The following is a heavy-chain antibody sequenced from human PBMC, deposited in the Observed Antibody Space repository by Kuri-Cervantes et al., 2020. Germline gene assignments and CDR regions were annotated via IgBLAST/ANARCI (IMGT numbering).Heavy chain of an antibody. CDR3: ARGHHYYGSGSHYKGFDY. CDR2: IKQDGSEK. Sequence: GGSLRLSCAASGFTFSSYWMSWVRQAPGKGLEWVANIKQDGSEKYYVDSVKGRFTISRDNAKNSLYLQMNSLRAEDTAVYYCARGHHYYGSGSHYKGFDYWGQGTLVTVSS. J-gene: IGHJ4*02. D-gene: IGHD3-10*01. V-gene: IGHV3-7*01. CDR1: GFTFSSYW.